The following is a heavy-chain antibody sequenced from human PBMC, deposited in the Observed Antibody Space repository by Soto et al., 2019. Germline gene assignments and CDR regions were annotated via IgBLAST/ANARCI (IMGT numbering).Heavy chain of an antibody. J-gene: IGHJ4*02. CDR2: IKQDGSEK. Sequence: GGSLRLSCAASGFTFSSYWMSWVRQAPGKGLEWVANIKQDGSEKYYVDSVKGRFTISRDNAKNSLYLQMNSLRAEDTAVYYCASTLLKSSSDRFDYWGQGTLVTVSS. CDR1: GFTFSSYW. V-gene: IGHV3-7*01. CDR3: ASTLLKSSSDRFDY. D-gene: IGHD6-6*01.